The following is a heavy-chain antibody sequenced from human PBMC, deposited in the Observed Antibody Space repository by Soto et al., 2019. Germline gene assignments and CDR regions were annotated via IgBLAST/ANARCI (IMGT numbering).Heavy chain of an antibody. Sequence: QVHLVQSGAEVRKPGSSVRVSCKASGDTFTKYAISWLRQAPGQGLEWMGGIVPVFGRVTYAQRFQDRASIIADKSTATSYLELTSLTADDTAVYYCAGVASGSTWDYFDYWGQGTLVTVSS. CDR2: IVPVFGRV. D-gene: IGHD3-10*01. CDR1: GDTFTKYA. CDR3: AGVASGSTWDYFDY. J-gene: IGHJ4*02. V-gene: IGHV1-69*06.